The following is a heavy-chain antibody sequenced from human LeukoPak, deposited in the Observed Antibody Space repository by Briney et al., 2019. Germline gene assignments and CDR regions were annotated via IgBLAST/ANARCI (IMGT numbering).Heavy chain of an antibody. D-gene: IGHD2-2*02. Sequence: GGSLRLSCAASGFTFSSYAMSWVRQAPGKGLEWAAFILYDASNKYYADSVKGRFTISRDNSQNMMYLQMNSLRADDTAVYYCAKGPYTATFDYWGQGTLVTVSS. CDR3: AKGPYTATFDY. J-gene: IGHJ4*02. V-gene: IGHV3-30*02. CDR1: GFTFSSYA. CDR2: ILYDASNK.